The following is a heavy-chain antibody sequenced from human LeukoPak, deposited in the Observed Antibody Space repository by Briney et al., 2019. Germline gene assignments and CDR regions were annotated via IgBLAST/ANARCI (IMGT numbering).Heavy chain of an antibody. CDR1: GGTFSSYA. V-gene: IGHV1-69*06. Sequence: ASVKVSCKASGGTFSSYAISWVRQAPGQGLEWMGGIIPIFGTANYAQKFQGRVTITADKSTSTAYMELSSLRSEDTAVYYCASEVLWFGELLYFDYWGQGTLVTVSS. D-gene: IGHD3-10*01. J-gene: IGHJ4*02. CDR3: ASEVLWFGELLYFDY. CDR2: IIPIFGTA.